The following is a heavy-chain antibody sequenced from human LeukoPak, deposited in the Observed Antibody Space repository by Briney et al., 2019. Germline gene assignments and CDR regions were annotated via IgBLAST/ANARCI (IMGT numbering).Heavy chain of an antibody. V-gene: IGHV4-59*01. CDR2: IYNSGRT. Sequence: SETLSLTCTVSGGSISDYYWSWIRQPPGKGLEWIGYIYNSGRTNYNPSLKSRVTISVDTSKDQCSLKLSSVTAADTAVYYCARVNINNWHSCDYWGQGTLVTVSS. D-gene: IGHD1-1*01. CDR3: ARVNINNWHSCDY. CDR1: GGSISDYY. J-gene: IGHJ4*02.